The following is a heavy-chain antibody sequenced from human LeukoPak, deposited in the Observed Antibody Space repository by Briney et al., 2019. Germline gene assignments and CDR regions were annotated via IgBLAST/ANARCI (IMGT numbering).Heavy chain of an antibody. CDR1: GYTFTGYY. CDR3: AREQVVVVPAGEYYYYGMDV. CDR2: INPNSGGT. V-gene: IGHV1-2*02. J-gene: IGHJ6*02. Sequence: PRASVKVSCRASGYTFTGYYMHWVRQAPGQGLEWMGWINPNSGGTNYAQKFQGGVTMTRDTSISTAYMELSRLRSDDTAVYYCAREQVVVVPAGEYYYYGMDVWGQGTTVTVSS. D-gene: IGHD2-2*01.